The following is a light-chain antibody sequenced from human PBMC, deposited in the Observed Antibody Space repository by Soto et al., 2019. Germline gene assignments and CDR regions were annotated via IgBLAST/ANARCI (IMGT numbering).Light chain of an antibody. V-gene: IGLV2-14*01. Sequence: QSALTQPASGSGSPGQSITISCTGTSSDVGGYNYVSWYQQHPGKAPKLMSDAVSNRPSGVSNRFSGSKSGTTASLTLSGLQAEDDADYYCSSYTCGSALVVFGTGTKLTV. J-gene: IGLJ1*01. CDR2: AVS. CDR1: SSDVGGYNY. CDR3: SSYTCGSALVV.